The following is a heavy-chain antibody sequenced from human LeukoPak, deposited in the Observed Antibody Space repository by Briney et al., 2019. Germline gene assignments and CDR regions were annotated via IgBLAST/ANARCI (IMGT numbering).Heavy chain of an antibody. J-gene: IGHJ4*02. D-gene: IGHD6-19*01. CDR3: AKDKQWLVRFYFDY. CDR1: GFTFSSYA. Sequence: GGSLRLSCAASGFTFSSYAMPWVRQAPGKGLEWVAVISYDGSNKYYADSVKGRFTISRDNSKNTLYLQMNSLRAEDTAVYYCAKDKQWLVRFYFDYWGQGTLVTVSS. V-gene: IGHV3-30-3*01. CDR2: ISYDGSNK.